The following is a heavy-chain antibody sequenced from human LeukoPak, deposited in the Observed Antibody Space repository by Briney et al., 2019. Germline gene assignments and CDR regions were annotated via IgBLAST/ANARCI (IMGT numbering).Heavy chain of an antibody. V-gene: IGHV4-59*01. CDR3: ARGVYIAAAQYGY. J-gene: IGHJ4*02. CDR2: IYYSGTT. CDR1: GGSISSYY. D-gene: IGHD6-13*01. Sequence: SETLSLTCTVSGGSISSYYWSWNRQPPGKGLEWIGYIYYSGTTNYNPSLKSRVTISVDTSKNQISLKLSSVTAADTAVYYCARGVYIAAAQYGYWGQGTLVTVSS.